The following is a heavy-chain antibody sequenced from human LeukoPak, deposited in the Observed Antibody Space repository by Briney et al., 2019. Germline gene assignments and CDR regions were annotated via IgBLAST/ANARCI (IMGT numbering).Heavy chain of an antibody. CDR2: IYYSGST. CDR3: ARGIVATMVAFDI. CDR1: GGSISSSSYY. V-gene: IGHV4-39*01. Sequence: SETLSLTCTVSGGSISSSSYYWGWIRQPPGKGLEWIGSIYYSGSTYYNPSLKSRVTISVDTSKNQFSLKLSSVTAADTAVYYCARGIVATMVAFDIWGQGTMVTVSS. J-gene: IGHJ3*02. D-gene: IGHD5-12*01.